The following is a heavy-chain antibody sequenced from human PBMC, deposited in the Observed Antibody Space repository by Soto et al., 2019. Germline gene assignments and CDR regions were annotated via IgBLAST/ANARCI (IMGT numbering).Heavy chain of an antibody. J-gene: IGHJ4*02. V-gene: IGHV1-69*01. CDR2: IIPIFETA. D-gene: IGHD3-22*01. CDR3: ARESSYFNSRGEFGY. CDR1: GGTFSSYA. Sequence: QVQLVQSGAEVKRPGSSVKVSCKASGGTFSSYAISWVRQAPGQGLEWMGGIIPIFETANYAQKFQGRVTITADDPTNTAYMELSSLRSEDTAVYYCARESSYFNSRGEFGYWDQGTLVTVSS.